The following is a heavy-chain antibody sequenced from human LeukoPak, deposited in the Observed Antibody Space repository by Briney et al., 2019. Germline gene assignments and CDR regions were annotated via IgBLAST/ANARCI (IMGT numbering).Heavy chain of an antibody. D-gene: IGHD3-9*01. Sequence: GGSPRLSCAASGFTFSSYSMNWVRQAPGKGLEWVSSISSSSSYIYYADSVKGRFTISRDNAKNSLYLQMNSLRAEDTAVYYCARDYDILTGYEYYFDYWGQGTLVTVSS. CDR1: GFTFSSYS. V-gene: IGHV3-21*01. CDR3: ARDYDILTGYEYYFDY. J-gene: IGHJ4*02. CDR2: ISSSSSYI.